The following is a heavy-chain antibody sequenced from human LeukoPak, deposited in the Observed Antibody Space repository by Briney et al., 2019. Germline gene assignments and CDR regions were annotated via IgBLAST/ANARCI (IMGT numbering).Heavy chain of an antibody. Sequence: PGGSLILSCAASGFTFSSDWMNWVRQAPGKGLEWVATINQDGGVKYYVDSVRGRFTISRDNAQNSLYLQMNSLRDDDTSVYFCARDASALYWGRGTLVTVSS. V-gene: IGHV3-7*01. CDR1: GFTFSSDW. CDR3: ARDASALY. D-gene: IGHD6-19*01. CDR2: INQDGGVK. J-gene: IGHJ4*02.